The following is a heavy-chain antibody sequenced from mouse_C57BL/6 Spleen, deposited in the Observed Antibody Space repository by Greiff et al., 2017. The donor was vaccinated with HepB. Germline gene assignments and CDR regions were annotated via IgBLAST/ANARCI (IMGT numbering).Heavy chain of an antibody. CDR3: ARLYDYDAMDY. D-gene: IGHD2-3*01. J-gene: IGHJ4*01. Sequence: VKLVESGAELARPGASVKLSCKASGYTFTSYGISWVKQRTGQGLEWIGEIYPRSGNTYYNEKFKGKATLTADKSSSTAYMELRSLTSEDSAVYFCARLYDYDAMDYWGQGTSVTVSS. CDR2: IYPRSGNT. V-gene: IGHV1-81*01. CDR1: GYTFTSYG.